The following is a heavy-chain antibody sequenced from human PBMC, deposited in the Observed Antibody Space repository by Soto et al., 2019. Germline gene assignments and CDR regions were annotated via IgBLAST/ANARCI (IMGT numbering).Heavy chain of an antibody. CDR2: IYHSGST. CDR3: ARDLGLVDLGAAGTGDFDY. J-gene: IGHJ4*02. V-gene: IGHV4-38-2*02. D-gene: IGHD6-13*01. CDR1: GYSISSGYY. Sequence: PSETLSLTCAVSGYSISSGYYWGWSRQPPGKGLEWIGSIYHSGSTYYNPSLKSRVTISVDTSKNQFSLKLSSVTAADTAVYYCARDLGLVDLGAAGTGDFDYWGQGTLVTVSS.